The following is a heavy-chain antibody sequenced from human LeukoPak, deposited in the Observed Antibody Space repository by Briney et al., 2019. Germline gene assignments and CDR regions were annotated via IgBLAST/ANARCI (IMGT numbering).Heavy chain of an antibody. CDR1: GGSISGFY. J-gene: IGHJ4*02. CDR2: IYHSGTT. CDR3: ARAGDILTGRPLDD. Sequence: SETLSLTCTVSGGSISGFYWSWIRQPPGKGLEWIGYIYHSGTTNYNPSLKSRVTISVDTSKKQFSLKVRSVTAADTAVYYCARAGDILTGRPLDDWGQGTLVTVSS. D-gene: IGHD3-9*01. V-gene: IGHV4-59*01.